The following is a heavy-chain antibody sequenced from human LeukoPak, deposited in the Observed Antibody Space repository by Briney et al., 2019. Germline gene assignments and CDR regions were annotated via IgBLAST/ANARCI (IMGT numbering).Heavy chain of an antibody. Sequence: QPGGSLRLSCAASRFTFSSYYMSWVRQAPGKGLEWVANIKQDGSEKYYVDSVKGRFTISRDNAKNSLYLQMNSLRAEDTAVYYCARARGIDYWGQGTLVTVSS. J-gene: IGHJ4*02. CDR3: ARARGIDY. CDR1: RFTFSSYY. CDR2: IKQDGSEK. D-gene: IGHD2/OR15-2a*01. V-gene: IGHV3-7*03.